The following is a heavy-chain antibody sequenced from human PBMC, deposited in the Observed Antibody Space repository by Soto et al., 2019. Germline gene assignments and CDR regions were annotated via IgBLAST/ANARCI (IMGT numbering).Heavy chain of an antibody. J-gene: IGHJ4*02. D-gene: IGHD2-21*01. CDR1: GYSFTSYW. V-gene: IGHV5-51*01. Sequence: GESLKISCKGSGYSFTSYWIGWVRQMPGKGLEWMGIIYPGDSDTRYSPSFQGQVTISADKSISTAYLQWSSLKASDTAMYYCATLPAAVVIAPSVWGQGTLVTVSS. CDR3: ATLPAAVVIAPSV. CDR2: IYPGDSDT.